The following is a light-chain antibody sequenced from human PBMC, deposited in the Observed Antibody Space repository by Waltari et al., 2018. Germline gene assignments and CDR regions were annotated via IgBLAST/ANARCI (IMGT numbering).Light chain of an antibody. CDR2: DVT. CDR3: CSYAGP. V-gene: IGLV2-11*01. CDR1: SSDVGVYTY. Sequence: QSALTQPRSVSGSPGQSVAIPCPGTSSDVGVYTYVPWYQQHPGKAPKLMIYDVTKRPSGVPDRFSGSKSGNTASLTISGLQADDEADYYCCSYAGPFGGGTKLTVL. J-gene: IGLJ2*01.